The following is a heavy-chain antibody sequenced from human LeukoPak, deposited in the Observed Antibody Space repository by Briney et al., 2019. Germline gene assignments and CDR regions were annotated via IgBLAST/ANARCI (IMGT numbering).Heavy chain of an antibody. D-gene: IGHD6-13*01. CDR1: GFTFSSYA. CDR3: ARGSSIAAAPLPDY. CDR2: ISYDGSNK. V-gene: IGHV3-30-3*01. J-gene: IGHJ4*02. Sequence: GGFLRLSCAASGFTFSSYAMHWVRQAPGKGLEWVAVISYDGSNKYYADSVKGRFTISRDNSKNTLYLQMNSLRAEDTAVYYCARGSSIAAAPLPDYWGQGTLVTVSS.